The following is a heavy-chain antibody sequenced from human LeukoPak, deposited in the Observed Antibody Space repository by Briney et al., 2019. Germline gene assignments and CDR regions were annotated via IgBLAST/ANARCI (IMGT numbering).Heavy chain of an antibody. V-gene: IGHV4-4*07. CDR2: IYTSGST. CDR3: ARGRYSYGPQNYDYMDV. Sequence: SETLSLTCTISGGSVSDYYWNWIRQSAGKGLEWIGRIYTSGSTYYNPSLKSRVSMSVDTSKNQFSLKLSSVTAADTAVYYCARGRYSYGPQNYDYMDVWGKGTTVTISS. J-gene: IGHJ6*03. CDR1: GGSVSDYY. D-gene: IGHD5-18*01.